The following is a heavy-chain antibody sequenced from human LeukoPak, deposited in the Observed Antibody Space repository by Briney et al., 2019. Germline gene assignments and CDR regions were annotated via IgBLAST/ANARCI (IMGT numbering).Heavy chain of an antibody. J-gene: IGHJ4*02. Sequence: PGRSLRLSCAASGFTFSSYAMSWVRQAPGKGLEWVSAISGSGGSTYYADSVKGRFTISRDNSKNTLYLQMNSLRAEDTAVYYCTNGGRYYYDSSGSSIDYWGQGTLVTVSS. CDR1: GFTFSSYA. CDR3: TNGGRYYYDSSGSSIDY. V-gene: IGHV3-23*01. D-gene: IGHD3-22*01. CDR2: ISGSGGST.